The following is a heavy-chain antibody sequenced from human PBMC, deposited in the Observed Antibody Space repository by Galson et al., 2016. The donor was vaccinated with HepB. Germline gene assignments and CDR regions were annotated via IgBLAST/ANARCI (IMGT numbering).Heavy chain of an antibody. CDR2: VTSDGSDT. Sequence: SLRLSCAASGFTFNDYWMHWVRQAPGKGLVWVSRVTSDGSDTSYTDSVKGRFTISRDNAKNTIYLQMNSLRAEDTAVYYCARGIRGSRAFDIWGQGTMVTVS. D-gene: IGHD2/OR15-2a*01. J-gene: IGHJ3*02. CDR1: GFTFNDYW. CDR3: ARGIRGSRAFDI. V-gene: IGHV3-74*01.